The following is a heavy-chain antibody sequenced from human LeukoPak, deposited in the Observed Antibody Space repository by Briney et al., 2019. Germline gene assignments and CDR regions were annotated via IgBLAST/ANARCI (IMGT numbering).Heavy chain of an antibody. CDR1: GGSISSYY. J-gene: IGHJ6*03. CDR3: ARIPVGYCSGGSCYYYYYMDV. V-gene: IGHV4-4*07. D-gene: IGHD2-15*01. CDR2: IYTSGST. Sequence: SETLSLTXTVSGGSISSYYWSWIRQSAGKGLEWIGRIYTSGSTNYNPSLKSRVTMSVDTSKNQFSLKLSSVTAADTAVYYCARIPVGYCSGGSCYYYYYMDVWGKGTTVTVSS.